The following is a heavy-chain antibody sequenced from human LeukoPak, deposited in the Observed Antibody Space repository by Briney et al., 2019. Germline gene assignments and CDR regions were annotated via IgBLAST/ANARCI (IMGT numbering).Heavy chain of an antibody. Sequence: PGGSLRLSCAASGFTFDDYGMSWVRQAPGKGLEWVSGINWNGGSTGYADSVKGRFTISRDNAKNSLYLQMNSLRAEDTALYHCARGSPVVVPAAPFDYWGQGTLVTVSS. CDR3: ARGSPVVVPAAPFDY. J-gene: IGHJ4*02. CDR1: GFTFDDYG. V-gene: IGHV3-20*01. D-gene: IGHD2-2*01. CDR2: INWNGGST.